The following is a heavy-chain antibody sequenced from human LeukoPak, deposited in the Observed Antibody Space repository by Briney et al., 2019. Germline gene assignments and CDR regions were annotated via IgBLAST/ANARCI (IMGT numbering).Heavy chain of an antibody. J-gene: IGHJ4*02. D-gene: IGHD3-16*01. V-gene: IGHV3-74*01. CDR2: LNSDGSST. Sequence: GGSLRLSCAASGFTFSNYWMHWVRQAPGKGLVWVSRLNSDGSSTNYADSVKGRFTVSRDNAKNTLYLQMNSLRDEDTAVFYCARSRYDYIWGIDYWGQGTLVTISS. CDR3: ARSRYDYIWGIDY. CDR1: GFTFSNYW.